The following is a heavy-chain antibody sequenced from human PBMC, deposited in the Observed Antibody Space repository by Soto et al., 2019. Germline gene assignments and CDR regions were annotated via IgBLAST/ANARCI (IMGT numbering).Heavy chain of an antibody. V-gene: IGHV3-23*01. CDR1: GFTFSSYA. CDR2: ISGSGGST. J-gene: IGHJ6*02. D-gene: IGHD1-26*01. Sequence: GSLRPSCAASGFTFSSYAMSWVRPAPGKGLEWVSAISGSGGSTYYADSVKGRFTISRDNSKNTLYLQMNSLRAEDTAVYYCAKGIVGATYYYYGMDVWGQGTTVTVSS. CDR3: AKGIVGATYYYYGMDV.